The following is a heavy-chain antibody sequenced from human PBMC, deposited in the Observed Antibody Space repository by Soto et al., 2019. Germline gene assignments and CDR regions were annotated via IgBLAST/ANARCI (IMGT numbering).Heavy chain of an antibody. V-gene: IGHV1-69*01. CDR1: GGSLSTNP. CDR3: AMRDSGGCYRFFDS. CDR2: TGSGTGPG. J-gene: IGHJ4*02. Sequence: QVQLVQSGTEVKKPGSSVKVSCKASGGSLSTNPISWVRQSPGQGLEWMGGTGSGTGPGNHAQKFQGRLTGTAAQSTSTVYLELTNLSSEDTAVYYCAMRDSGGCYRFFDSWGQGTLVTVSS. D-gene: IGHD2-21*01.